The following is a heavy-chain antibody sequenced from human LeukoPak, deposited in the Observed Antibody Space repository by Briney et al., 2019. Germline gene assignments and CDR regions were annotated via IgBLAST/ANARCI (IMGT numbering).Heavy chain of an antibody. V-gene: IGHV3-7*01. D-gene: IGHD6-19*01. CDR3: VRVEAGSGWYLWYMDV. CDR1: GFTFSSYW. CDR2: IKTDGSQI. J-gene: IGHJ6*03. Sequence: GGSLRLSRVASGFTFSSYWMTWVRQAPGKGLEWVANIKTDGSQIYYVDSVKGRFTISRDNAKNSLYLQMNSLRVEDTAVYYCVRVEAGSGWYLWYMDVWGKGTSVTISS.